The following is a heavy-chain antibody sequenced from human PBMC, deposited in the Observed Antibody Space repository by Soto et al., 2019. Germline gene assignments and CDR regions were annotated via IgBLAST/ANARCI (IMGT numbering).Heavy chain of an antibody. CDR1: GFTFSNVA. CDR3: AKDREGAYDDFDY. CDR2: IINSGIST. J-gene: IGHJ4*02. Sequence: EVQLLESGGGLVQPGGSLRLSCAASGFTFSNVAMSWVRQGPGKGLEWVSTIINSGISTYYADSVKGRFTISRDNSKNTLFLQMNSLRAEDSAVYYCAKDREGAYDDFDYWGRGILVTVSS. V-gene: IGHV3-23*01. D-gene: IGHD5-12*01.